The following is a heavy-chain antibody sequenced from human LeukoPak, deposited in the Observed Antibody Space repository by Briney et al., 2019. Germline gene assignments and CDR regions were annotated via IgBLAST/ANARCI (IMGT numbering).Heavy chain of an antibody. V-gene: IGHV4-39*01. CDR1: GGSISSSSYY. J-gene: IGHJ3*02. CDR2: IYYSGST. CDR3: ARLLVGANAFDI. D-gene: IGHD1-26*01. Sequence: PSETLSLTCTVSGGSISSSSYYWGWIRQPPGKGLEWIGSIYYSGSTYHNPSLKSRVTISVDTSKNQFSLKLSSVTAADTAVYYCARLLVGANAFDIWGQGTMVTVSS.